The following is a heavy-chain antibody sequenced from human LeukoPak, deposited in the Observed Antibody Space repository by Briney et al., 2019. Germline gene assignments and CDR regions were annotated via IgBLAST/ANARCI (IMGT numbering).Heavy chain of an antibody. Sequence: ASVTVSCTASGYTFTSYYMHWVRQAPGQGLEWMGIINPSGGSTSYAQKFQGRVTMTRDTSTSTVYMELSSLRSEDTAVYYCARGWARYDFWSGYYSDFDYWGQGTLVTVSS. CDR2: INPSGGST. V-gene: IGHV1-46*01. CDR3: ARGWARYDFWSGYYSDFDY. CDR1: GYTFTSYY. D-gene: IGHD3-3*01. J-gene: IGHJ4*02.